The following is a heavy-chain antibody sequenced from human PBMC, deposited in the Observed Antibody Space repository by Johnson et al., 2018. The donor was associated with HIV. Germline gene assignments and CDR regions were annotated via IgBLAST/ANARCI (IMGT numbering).Heavy chain of an antibody. Sequence: VQLVESGGDLVQPGGSLRLSCAASGFTVSSNYMSWFRQAPGEGLEWVSVIYSGGSTYYADSVKGRFTISRENSKNTVFLQMNRLRAEDTALYYCAKLSDKDGFDIWGQGTMVAVSS. CDR2: IYSGGST. V-gene: IGHV3-66*01. CDR1: GFTVSSNY. D-gene: IGHD6-25*01. J-gene: IGHJ3*02. CDR3: AKLSDKDGFDI.